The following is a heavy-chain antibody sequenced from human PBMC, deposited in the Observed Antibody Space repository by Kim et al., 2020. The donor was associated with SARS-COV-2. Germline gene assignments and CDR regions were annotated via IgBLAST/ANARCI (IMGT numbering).Heavy chain of an antibody. Sequence: SETLSLTCTVSGGSISGGGYYWSWIRQHPGKGLEWIGYIYYSGSTYYNPSLKSRLTISVDTSKNQFSLKLRFVTAADTAVYYCARGALVGSGWYSYWGQGTLVTVSS. V-gene: IGHV4-31*03. J-gene: IGHJ4*02. CDR2: IYYSGST. CDR3: ARGALVGSGWYSY. CDR1: GGSISGGGYY. D-gene: IGHD6-19*01.